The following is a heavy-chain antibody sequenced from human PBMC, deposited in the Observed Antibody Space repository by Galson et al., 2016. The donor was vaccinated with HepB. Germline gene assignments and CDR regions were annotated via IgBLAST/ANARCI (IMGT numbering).Heavy chain of an antibody. CDR1: GDSISINKW. Sequence: ETLSLTCAVSGDSISINKWWSWVRQPPGKGLEWIAEIYHSGSTNYNPSLKSRVTISVDKSKNQFSLNLSSLTAADTAVYYCARSAQRDYDFIWGRYNRDIFDIWGQGTLATVSS. J-gene: IGHJ4*02. CDR3: ARSAQRDYDFIWGRYNRDIFDI. CDR2: IYHSGST. D-gene: IGHD3-16*01. V-gene: IGHV4-4*02.